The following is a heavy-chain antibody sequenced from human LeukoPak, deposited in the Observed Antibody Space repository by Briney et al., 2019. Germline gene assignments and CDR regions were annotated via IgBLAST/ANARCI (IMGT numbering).Heavy chain of an antibody. CDR1: GYTFTSYG. V-gene: IGHV1-18*01. Sequence: GTSVKVSCKASGYTFTSYGISWVRQAPGQGLEWMGWISAYNGNTNYAQKLQGRVTMTTDTSTSTAYMELRSLRSDDTAVYYCARVEHTIFGVKPPANYWGQGTLVTVSS. CDR2: ISAYNGNT. CDR3: ARVEHTIFGVKPPANY. J-gene: IGHJ4*02. D-gene: IGHD3-3*01.